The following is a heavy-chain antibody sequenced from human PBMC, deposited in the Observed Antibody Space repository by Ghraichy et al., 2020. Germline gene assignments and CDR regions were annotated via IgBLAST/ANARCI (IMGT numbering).Heavy chain of an antibody. CDR1: GFTFSRYW. Sequence: GGSLRLSCAASGFTFSRYWMMWVRQAPGKGLECVANINQDGSEKDYVDSVKGRFTISRDNADNSLFLQMNSLISEDTAVYYCARGAYYNNAWGSPHWGLGTLVTVSS. V-gene: IGHV3-7*03. D-gene: IGHD3-16*01. CDR2: INQDGSEK. CDR3: ARGAYYNNAWGSPH. J-gene: IGHJ4*02.